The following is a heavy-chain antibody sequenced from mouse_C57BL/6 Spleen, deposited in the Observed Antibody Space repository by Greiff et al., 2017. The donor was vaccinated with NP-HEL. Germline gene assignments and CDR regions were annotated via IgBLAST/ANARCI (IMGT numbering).Heavy chain of an antibody. V-gene: IGHV1-5*01. D-gene: IGHD2-4*01. CDR1: GYTFTSYW. Sequence: EVQLVESGTVLARPGASVKMSCKTSGYTFTSYWMHWVKQRPGQGLEWIGAIYPGNSDTSYNQKFKGKAKLTAVTSASTAYLRLSSLTNEDSAVYYCTGLYDYDVEYYFDYWGQGTTLTVSS. J-gene: IGHJ2*01. CDR2: IYPGNSDT. CDR3: TGLYDYDVEYYFDY.